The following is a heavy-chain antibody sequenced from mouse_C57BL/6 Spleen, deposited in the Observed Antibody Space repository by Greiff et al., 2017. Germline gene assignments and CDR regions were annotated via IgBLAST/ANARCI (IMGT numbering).Heavy chain of an antibody. CDR3: ARGGGTDWFAY. D-gene: IGHD3-3*01. CDR2: ISYDGSN. CDR1: GYSITSGYY. V-gene: IGHV3-6*01. Sequence: EVKLQESGPGLVKPSQSLSLTCSVTGYSITSGYYWNWIRQFPGNKLEWMGYISYDGSNNYNPSLKNRISITRDTSKNQFFLKLNSVTTEDTATYYCARGGGTDWFAYWGQGTLVTVSA. J-gene: IGHJ3*01.